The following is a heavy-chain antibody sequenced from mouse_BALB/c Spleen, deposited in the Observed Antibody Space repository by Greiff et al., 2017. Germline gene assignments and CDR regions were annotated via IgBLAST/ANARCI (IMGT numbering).Heavy chain of an antibody. CDR1: GYTFTSYW. J-gene: IGHJ4*01. Sequence: EVQRVETGTVLARPGASVKMSCKASGYTFTSYWMHWVKQRPGQGLEWIGAIYPGNSDTSYNQKFKGKAKLTAVTSTSTAYMELSSLTNEDSAVYYCTRRDYGNYGAMDYWGQGTSVTVSS. D-gene: IGHD2-1*01. V-gene: IGHV1-5*01. CDR2: IYPGNSDT. CDR3: TRRDYGNYGAMDY.